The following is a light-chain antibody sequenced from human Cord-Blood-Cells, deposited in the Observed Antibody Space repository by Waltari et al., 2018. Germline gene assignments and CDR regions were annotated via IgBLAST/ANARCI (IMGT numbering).Light chain of an antibody. V-gene: IGKV3-15*01. J-gene: IGKJ4*01. Sequence: EIVMTQSPATLSVSPGERATLSYRASQSVSSNLAWYQQKPGQAPRLLIYGTSTRATGIPARFSGSGSGTEFTLTISSLQSEDFAVYYCQQYNNWPLLTCGGGTKVEIK. CDR3: QQYNNWPLLT. CDR1: QSVSSN. CDR2: GTS.